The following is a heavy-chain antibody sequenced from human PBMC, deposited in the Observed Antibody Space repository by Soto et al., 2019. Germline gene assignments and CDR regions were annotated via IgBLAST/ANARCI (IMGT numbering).Heavy chain of an antibody. Sequence: ASVKVSCTASGYTFTSYAMHWVRQAPGQRLEWMGWINAGNGNTKYSQKFQGRVTITRDTSASTAYMELSSLRSEDTAVYYCARVGATTSAFDIWGQGTMVTVSS. D-gene: IGHD1-26*01. CDR2: INAGNGNT. CDR3: ARVGATTSAFDI. CDR1: GYTFTSYA. J-gene: IGHJ3*02. V-gene: IGHV1-3*01.